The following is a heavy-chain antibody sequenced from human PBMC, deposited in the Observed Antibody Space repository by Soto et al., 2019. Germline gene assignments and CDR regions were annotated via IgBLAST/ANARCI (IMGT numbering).Heavy chain of an antibody. CDR2: IYYSENT. CDR1: GGSVSSGSYY. CDR3: ATHPPYGPLDH. Sequence: SETLSLTFTVSGGSVSSGSYYWSWIRPPPGKGLEWIGNIYYSENTYYNPSLKSRVTISVDTSKNQFSLRLTSVTAADTAVYYCATHPPYGPLDHWGQGTLVTVSS. V-gene: IGHV4-39*01. D-gene: IGHD4-17*01. J-gene: IGHJ4*02.